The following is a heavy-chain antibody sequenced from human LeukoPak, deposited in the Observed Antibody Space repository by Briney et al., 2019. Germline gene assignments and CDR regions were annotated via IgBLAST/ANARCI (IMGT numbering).Heavy chain of an antibody. V-gene: IGHV4-59*01. CDR2: IHYTGST. Sequence: KTSETLSLTCTVSGASISSYYWTWIRQTPGKGLEWIGYIHYTGSTNYNPSLKSRVTISVDTSKGQFSLDLTSVTAADTAVYYCARDTQDSYGFHWFDPWGQGTLVTVSS. CDR3: ARDTQDSYGFHWFDP. J-gene: IGHJ5*02. CDR1: GASISSYY. D-gene: IGHD5-18*01.